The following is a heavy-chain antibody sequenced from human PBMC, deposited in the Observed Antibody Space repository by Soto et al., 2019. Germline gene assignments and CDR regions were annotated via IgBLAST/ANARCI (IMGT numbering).Heavy chain of an antibody. Sequence: PGGSLRLSCAASGFSFRNAGMSWVRQAPGKGLEWVGHIKSQGDGGTRDYAAPVKGRFTISRDDSKNTLFLQMNSLKNEDTAVYFCTTDLQAYCDGTTCYAGNYYYDDMDVWGQGTTVTVSS. CDR3: TTDLQAYCDGTTCYAGNYYYDDMDV. J-gene: IGHJ6*02. CDR2: IKSQGDGGTR. V-gene: IGHV3-15*01. D-gene: IGHD2-2*01. CDR1: GFSFRNAG.